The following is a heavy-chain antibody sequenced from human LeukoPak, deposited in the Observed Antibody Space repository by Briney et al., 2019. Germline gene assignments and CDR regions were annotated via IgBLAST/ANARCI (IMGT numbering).Heavy chain of an antibody. V-gene: IGHV3-23*01. J-gene: IGHJ4*02. D-gene: IGHD6-6*01. CDR1: GFIFSIYA. CDR3: AKDRATLSSLDY. Sequence: GGSLRLSCAASGFIFSIYAMSWVRQAPGKGLEWVSAISGSGGSTYYADSVKGRFTISRDNSKNTLYLQMNSLKAEDTAVYYCAKDRATLSSLDYWGQGTLVTVSS. CDR2: ISGSGGST.